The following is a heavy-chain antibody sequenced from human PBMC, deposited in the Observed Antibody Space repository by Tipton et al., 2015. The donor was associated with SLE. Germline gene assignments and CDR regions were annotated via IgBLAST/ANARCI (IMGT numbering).Heavy chain of an antibody. D-gene: IGHD6-13*01. CDR3: AKDQYSSSWYGGYYYGMDV. J-gene: IGHJ6*02. Sequence: SLRLSCVVSGFTFSRYWMSWVRQAPGKGLEWVANINQDGSEKYHVDSVKGRFTISRDNAKNSLDLQMNSLRAEDTAVYYCAKDQYSSSWYGGYYYGMDVWGQGTTVTVSS. CDR1: GFTFSRYW. V-gene: IGHV3-7*01. CDR2: INQDGSEK.